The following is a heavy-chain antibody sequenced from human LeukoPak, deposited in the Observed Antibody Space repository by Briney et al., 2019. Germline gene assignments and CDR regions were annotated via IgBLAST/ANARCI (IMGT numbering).Heavy chain of an antibody. CDR2: IYYSGST. CDR1: GGSISSSSYY. V-gene: IGHV4-39*01. Sequence: SETLSLTCTVSGGSISSSSYYWGWIRQPPGKGLEWIGSIYYSGSTYYNPSLKSRVTISVDTSKNQFSLKLSSVTAAGTAVYYCARLAIVVVPEPLGAFDIWGQGTMVTVSS. D-gene: IGHD2-2*03. J-gene: IGHJ3*02. CDR3: ARLAIVVVPEPLGAFDI.